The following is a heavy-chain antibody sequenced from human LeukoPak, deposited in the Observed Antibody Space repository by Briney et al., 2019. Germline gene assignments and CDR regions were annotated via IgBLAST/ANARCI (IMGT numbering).Heavy chain of an antibody. Sequence: ASVKVSCKASGYTFTGYYMHWVRQAPGQGLEWMGWINPNSGGTNYAQKFQGRVTMTRDTSISTAYMELSRLRSDDTAVYYCARECYYGSGSTGYWGQGTLVTVSS. D-gene: IGHD3-10*01. V-gene: IGHV1-2*02. CDR1: GYTFTGYY. J-gene: IGHJ4*02. CDR2: INPNSGGT. CDR3: ARECYYGSGSTGY.